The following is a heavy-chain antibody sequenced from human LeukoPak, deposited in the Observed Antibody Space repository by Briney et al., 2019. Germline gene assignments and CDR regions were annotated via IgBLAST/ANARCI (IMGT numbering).Heavy chain of an antibody. Sequence: SETLSLTCAVYGGSFSGYYWSWIRQPPGKGLEWIGEINHSGSTNYNPSLKSRVTISVDTSKNQFSLKLSSVTAADTAVYYCARDRPEGIAVAGNYFDYWGQGTLVTVSS. V-gene: IGHV4-34*01. CDR2: INHSGST. D-gene: IGHD6-19*01. J-gene: IGHJ4*02. CDR1: GGSFSGYY. CDR3: ARDRPEGIAVAGNYFDY.